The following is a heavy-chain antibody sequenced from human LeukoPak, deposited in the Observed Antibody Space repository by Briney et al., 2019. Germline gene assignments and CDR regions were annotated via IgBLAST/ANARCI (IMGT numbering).Heavy chain of an antibody. CDR3: ARHNEVRYYYYMDV. V-gene: IGHV4-39*01. D-gene: IGHD3-10*01. CDR1: GASISSSSYY. CDR2: VYHSGST. J-gene: IGHJ6*03. Sequence: SQTLSLTCTVSGASISSSSYYWGWLRPPPGKGLEWIGSVYHSGSTYYDPSLKGRVTIWVDTSKNQLSLKLSSVTAADTAVYYCARHNEVRYYYYMDVWGKGTTVTISS.